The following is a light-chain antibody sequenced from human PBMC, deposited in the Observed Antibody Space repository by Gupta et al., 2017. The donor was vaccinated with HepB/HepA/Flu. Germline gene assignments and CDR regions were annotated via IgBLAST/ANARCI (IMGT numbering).Light chain of an antibody. V-gene: IGLV1-40*01. CDR2: GNS. J-gene: IGLJ1*01. CDR1: SSNIGAGYD. Sequence: QSVLTQQPSVSGAPGQRVTISCTGSSSNIGAGYDVHWYQQLPGTAPKLLIYGNSNRPSGVPDRFSGSKSGTSASLAITGLQAEDEADYYCQSYDSSLSAFYVFGTGTKVTVL. CDR3: QSYDSSLSAFYV.